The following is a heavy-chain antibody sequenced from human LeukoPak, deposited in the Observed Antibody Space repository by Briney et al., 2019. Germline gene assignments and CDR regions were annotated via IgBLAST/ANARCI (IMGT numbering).Heavy chain of an antibody. V-gene: IGHV3-23*01. CDR3: APYPYQLPLFDS. Sequence: PGGSLRLSCVGSGFTFSTSAMHWVRQAPGKGLEWISAISGSGGSTYNADSVKGRFTMSRDNSKNTVYLQMNSLRAEDTAVYYCAPYPYQLPLFDSWGQGTLVTVSS. J-gene: IGHJ4*02. CDR2: ISGSGGST. D-gene: IGHD2-2*01. CDR1: GFTFSTSA.